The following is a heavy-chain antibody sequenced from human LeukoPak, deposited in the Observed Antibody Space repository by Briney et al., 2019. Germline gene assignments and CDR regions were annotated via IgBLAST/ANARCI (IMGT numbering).Heavy chain of an antibody. Sequence: PGGSLRLSCAASGFTFSSYAMSWVRQAPGKGLEWVSSISSSSSYIYYADSVKGRFTISRDNAKNSLYLQMNSLKTEDTAVYYCTTLYDYVWGSYRPPRDYFDYWGQGTLVTVSS. J-gene: IGHJ4*02. D-gene: IGHD3-16*02. CDR1: GFTFSSYA. CDR3: TTLYDYVWGSYRPPRDYFDY. V-gene: IGHV3-21*03. CDR2: ISSSSSYI.